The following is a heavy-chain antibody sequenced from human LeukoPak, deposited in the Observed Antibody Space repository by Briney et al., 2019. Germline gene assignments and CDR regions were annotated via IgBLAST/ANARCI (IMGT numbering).Heavy chain of an antibody. V-gene: IGHV3-48*02. CDR2: ISSGSSTI. J-gene: IGHJ4*02. CDR1: GFTFSIYS. Sequence: GGSPRLSCAASGFTFSIYSMNWVRQAPGKGLEWVSYISSGSSTIYYADSVKGRLTISRDNAKNSLYLQMNSLRDEDTAVYYCAEGGEPYWGQGTLVTVSS. CDR3: AEGGEPY. D-gene: IGHD1-14*01.